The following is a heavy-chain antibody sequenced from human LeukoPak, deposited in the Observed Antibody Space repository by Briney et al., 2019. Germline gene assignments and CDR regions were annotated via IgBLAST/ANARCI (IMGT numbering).Heavy chain of an antibody. Sequence: GGSLRLSCAASGFTFDDYAMHWVRQAPGKGLEWVSLISGDGGSTYYADSVKGRFTISRDNSKNSLYLQMNSLRTEDTALYYCAKEHYSSSWSTLYYYYYGMDVWGQGTTVTVSS. D-gene: IGHD6-13*01. J-gene: IGHJ6*02. V-gene: IGHV3-43*02. CDR1: GFTFDDYA. CDR3: AKEHYSSSWSTLYYYYYGMDV. CDR2: ISGDGGST.